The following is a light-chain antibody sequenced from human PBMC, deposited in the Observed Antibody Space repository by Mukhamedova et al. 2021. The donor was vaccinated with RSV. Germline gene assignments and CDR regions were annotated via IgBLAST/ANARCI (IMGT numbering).Light chain of an antibody. CDR3: QVWDTSSNEGV. CDR1: GTKR. CDR2: YDD. Sequence: GTKRVHWYQQRPGQAPTLIIYYDDDRASGIPERFSGSNSGNTATPTISRVEVGDEADYYCQVWDTSSNEGVFGGGTTLTVL. V-gene: IGLV3-21*01. J-gene: IGLJ3*02.